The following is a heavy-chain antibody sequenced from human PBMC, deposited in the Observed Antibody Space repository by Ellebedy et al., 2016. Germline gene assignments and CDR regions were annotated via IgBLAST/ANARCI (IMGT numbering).Heavy chain of an antibody. CDR3: ARVGLTYYYYGMDV. V-gene: IGHV4-31*03. CDR2: IYYSGST. Sequence: LRLXXTVSGGSISSGGYYWSWIRQHPGKGLEWIGYIYYSGSTYYNPSLKSRVTISVDTSKNQFSLKLSSVTAADTAVYYCARVGLTYYYYGMDVWGQGTTVTVSS. CDR1: GGSISSGGYY. J-gene: IGHJ6*02.